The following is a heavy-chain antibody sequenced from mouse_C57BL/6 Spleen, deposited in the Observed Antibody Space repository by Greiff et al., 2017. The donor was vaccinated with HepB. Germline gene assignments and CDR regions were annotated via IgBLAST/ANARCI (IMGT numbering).Heavy chain of an antibody. CDR2: ISDGGSYT. V-gene: IGHV5-4*01. D-gene: IGHD1-1*01. CDR1: GFTFSSYA. Sequence: EVQLVESGGGLVKPGGSLKLSCAASGFTFSSYAMSWVRQTPEKRLEWVATISDGGSYTYYTDNVKGRFTISRDNAKNNLYLQMSHLKSEDTAMYYCARESYGSSPYYFDYWGQGTTLTVSS. J-gene: IGHJ2*01. CDR3: ARESYGSSPYYFDY.